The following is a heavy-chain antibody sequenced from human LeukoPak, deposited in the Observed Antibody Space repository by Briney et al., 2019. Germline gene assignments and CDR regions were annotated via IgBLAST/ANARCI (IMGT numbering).Heavy chain of an antibody. CDR2: ISYDGSNK. CDR3: AKLPSLWFGESYGPDAFDI. D-gene: IGHD3-10*01. V-gene: IGHV3-30*18. CDR1: GFTFSSYG. J-gene: IGHJ3*02. Sequence: GRSLRLSCAASGFTFSSYGMHWVRQAPGKGLEWVAVISYDGSNKYYADSVKGRFTISRDNSKNTLYLQMNSLRAEDTAVYYCAKLPSLWFGESYGPDAFDIWGQGTMVTVSS.